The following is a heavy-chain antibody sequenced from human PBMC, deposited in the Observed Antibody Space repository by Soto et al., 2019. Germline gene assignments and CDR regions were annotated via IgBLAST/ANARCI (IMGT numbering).Heavy chain of an antibody. CDR1: GYTFTSYG. CDR2: ISAYNGNT. Sequence: ASVKVSCKASGYTFTSYGISWVRQAPGQGLEWMGWISAYNGNTNYAQKLQGRVTMTTDTSTSTAYMELRSLRSDDTAVYYCGRGSRGDFWSGYRKPTNWFDPWGQGTLVTVS. V-gene: IGHV1-18*01. D-gene: IGHD3-3*01. J-gene: IGHJ5*02. CDR3: GRGSRGDFWSGYRKPTNWFDP.